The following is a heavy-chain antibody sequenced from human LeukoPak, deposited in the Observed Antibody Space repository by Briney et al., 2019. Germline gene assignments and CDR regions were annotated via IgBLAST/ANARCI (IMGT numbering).Heavy chain of an antibody. V-gene: IGHV4-61*05. J-gene: IGHJ5*02. CDR1: GGSTSSSTYY. D-gene: IGHD3-10*01. Sequence: SETLSLTCTVSGGSTSSSTYYWGWIRQPPGKGLEWIGYIYYSGSTNYNPSLKSRVTISVDTSKNQFSLKLSSVTAADTAVYYCARGIPLGELSLGQETNWFDPWGQGTLVTVSS. CDR3: ARGIPLGELSLGQETNWFDP. CDR2: IYYSGST.